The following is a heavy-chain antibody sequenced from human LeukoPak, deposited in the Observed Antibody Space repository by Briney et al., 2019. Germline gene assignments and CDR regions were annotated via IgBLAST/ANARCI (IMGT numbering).Heavy chain of an antibody. CDR3: ARGRSWYGEFYFDY. CDR1: GFTFSNHA. V-gene: IGHV3-48*02. J-gene: IGHJ4*02. Sequence: GGSLRLSCGASGFTFSNHAMNWVRQAPGKGLEWVSYISSSSSTIYYADSVKGRFTISRDNAKNSLYLQMNSLRDEDTAVYYCARGRSWYGEFYFDYWGQGTLVTVSS. D-gene: IGHD6-13*01. CDR2: ISSSSSTI.